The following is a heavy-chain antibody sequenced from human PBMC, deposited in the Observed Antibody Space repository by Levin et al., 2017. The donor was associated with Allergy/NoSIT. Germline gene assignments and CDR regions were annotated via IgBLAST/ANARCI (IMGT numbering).Heavy chain of an antibody. CDR3: ARVPGYSSSWGGGNFDY. J-gene: IGHJ4*02. CDR2: IYYSGST. Sequence: SETLSLTCTVSGGSISSSSYYWGWIRQPPGTGLEWIGSIYYSGSTYYNPSLKSRVTISVDTSKNQFSLKLSSVTAADTAVYYCARVPGYSSSWGGGNFDYWGQGTLVTVSS. D-gene: IGHD6-13*01. V-gene: IGHV4-39*07. CDR1: GGSISSSSYY.